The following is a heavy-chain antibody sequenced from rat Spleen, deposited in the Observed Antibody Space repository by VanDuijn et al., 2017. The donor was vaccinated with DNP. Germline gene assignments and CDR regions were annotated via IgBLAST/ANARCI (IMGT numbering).Heavy chain of an antibody. Sequence: EVLLVESDGGLVQPGRSLKLSCAVSGFTFSDYYMAWVRQAPAKGLEWVATLSYNGGTPYYRDSVKGRFTISRANAKSTLYLQMDSLRSEDTATYYCARHRTIMPYYYSMDAWGQGASVTVSS. CDR3: ARHRTIMPYYYSMDA. CDR1: GFTFSDYY. CDR2: LSYNGGTP. D-gene: IGHD1-12*01. V-gene: IGHV5-29*01. J-gene: IGHJ4*01.